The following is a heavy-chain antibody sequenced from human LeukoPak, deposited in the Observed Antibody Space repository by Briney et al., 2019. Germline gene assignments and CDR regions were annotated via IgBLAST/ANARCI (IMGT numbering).Heavy chain of an antibody. J-gene: IGHJ1*01. V-gene: IGHV3-74*01. Sequence: PGGSLRLSCAASGFTFSMYWMHWVRQPPGKGLVWVSRIKSDGTTDYADSVKGRFTISRGNAKNTVSLQMNSLRPEDTGVYYCTRAPSEIGGYYPEYFRHWGQGTLVTVSS. D-gene: IGHD3-22*01. CDR2: IKSDGTT. CDR3: TRAPSEIGGYYPEYFRH. CDR1: GFTFSMYW.